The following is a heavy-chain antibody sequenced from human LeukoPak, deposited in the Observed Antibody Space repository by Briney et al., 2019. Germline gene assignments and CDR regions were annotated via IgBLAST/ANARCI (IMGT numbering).Heavy chain of an antibody. CDR3: VQNQGESSGYYRGAY. Sequence: SETLSLTCTVSGGSISSSSYYWGWIRQPPGKGLGWIGSIYYSGSTYYNPSLKSRVTISVDTSKNQFSLKLSSVTAADTAVYYCVQNQGESSGYYRGAYWGQGTLVTVSS. CDR2: IYYSGST. D-gene: IGHD3-22*01. CDR1: GGSISSSSYY. J-gene: IGHJ4*02. V-gene: IGHV4-39*07.